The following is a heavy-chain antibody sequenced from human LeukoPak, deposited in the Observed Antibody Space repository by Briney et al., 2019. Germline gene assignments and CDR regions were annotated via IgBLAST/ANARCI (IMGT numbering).Heavy chain of an antibody. Sequence: GGSLRLSCAASGFTFSSYSMNWVRQAPGKGLEWVSSISSGSTYIYYADSVRGRFTISRDNTKNSLYLQMNSLRAEDTAVYYCANYGSGLPFDYWGQGTLVTVSS. CDR1: GFTFSSYS. CDR2: ISSGSTYI. D-gene: IGHD3-10*01. J-gene: IGHJ4*02. CDR3: ANYGSGLPFDY. V-gene: IGHV3-21*04.